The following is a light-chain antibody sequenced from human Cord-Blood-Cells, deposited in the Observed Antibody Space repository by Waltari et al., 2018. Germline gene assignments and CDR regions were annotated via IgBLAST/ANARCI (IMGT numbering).Light chain of an antibody. CDR2: GVS. CDR1: QRRLHSDGKIY. CDR3: VQGIHLPIT. Sequence: DIVMTQTPLSLSVTPGQPASISCKSSQRRLHSDGKIYLFWYLQKPGQSPQLLIYGVSSRYSGTLDRCGGKGSDTAVTQKMGREGTEDVWVYCGVQGIHLPITFGQGTRLEIK. J-gene: IGKJ5*01. V-gene: IGKV2-29*02.